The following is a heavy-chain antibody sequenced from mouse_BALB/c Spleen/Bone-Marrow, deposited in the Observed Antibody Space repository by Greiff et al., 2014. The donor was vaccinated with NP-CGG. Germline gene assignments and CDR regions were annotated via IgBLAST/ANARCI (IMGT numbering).Heavy chain of an antibody. CDR2: IWAGGST. CDR3: ARYYYGFLDY. V-gene: IGHV2-9*02. CDR1: GVSLTSYG. D-gene: IGHD1-2*01. J-gene: IGHJ2*01. Sequence: QVQLKESGPGPVAPSQSPSITCTVSGVSLTSYGVHWVRQPPGKGLEWLGVIWAGGSTNYNSTLMSRLSISKDNSKSQVFLKMNSLQTDDTAMYYCARYYYGFLDYWGQGTTLTVSS.